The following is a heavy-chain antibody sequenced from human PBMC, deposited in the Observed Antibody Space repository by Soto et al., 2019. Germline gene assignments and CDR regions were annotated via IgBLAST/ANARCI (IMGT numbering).Heavy chain of an antibody. V-gene: IGHV4-59*02. CDR3: AGSSSWYDWFDP. D-gene: IGHD6-13*01. J-gene: IGHJ5*02. CDR2: IYYSGST. CDR1: GGSVSSYF. Sequence: SECLALSCAVSGGSVSSYFWGGTRQPPGKGLEWIGYIYYSGSTNYNPSLKSRVTISVDTSKNQFSLKLSSVTAADTAVYYCAGSSSWYDWFDPWGQGTLVTVSS.